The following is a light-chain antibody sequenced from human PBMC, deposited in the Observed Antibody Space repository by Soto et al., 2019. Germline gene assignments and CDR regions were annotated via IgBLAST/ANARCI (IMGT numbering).Light chain of an antibody. V-gene: IGLV1-40*01. CDR1: SSNIGAGYE. CDR3: LSYDSSLSGYV. J-gene: IGLJ1*01. Sequence: QSVLTQPPSVSEAPGQRVTISCTGSSSNIGAGYEAHWYQQVPGTAPKLLIYENNNRPSGVPDRFSGSKSGTSVSLAITGLQTDDQAEHNCLSYDSSLSGYVFGTGTKLTVL. CDR2: ENN.